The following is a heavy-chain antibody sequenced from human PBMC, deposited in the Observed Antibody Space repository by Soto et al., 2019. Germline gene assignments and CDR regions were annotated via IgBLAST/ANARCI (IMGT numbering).Heavy chain of an antibody. J-gene: IGHJ5*01. Sequence: SETLSLTCTVSGASISNLYWNWIRQPPGKGLEWIGHINYSGSTNHNPSLKSRVTIAEDTSNNQLSLQLTSVTPDDTAVYYCARLVGNSWLDSWGQGTLVTVSS. CDR3: ARLVGNSWLDS. CDR1: GASISNLY. CDR2: INYSGST. D-gene: IGHD2-2*01. V-gene: IGHV4-59*08.